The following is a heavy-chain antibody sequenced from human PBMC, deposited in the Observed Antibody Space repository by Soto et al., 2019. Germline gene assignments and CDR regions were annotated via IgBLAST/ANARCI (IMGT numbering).Heavy chain of an antibody. CDR2: ISSSSYI. J-gene: IGHJ3*02. Sequence: VGSLRLSCAASGFTFSSYSMNWVRQAPGKGLEWVSSISSSSYIYYADSVKGRFTISRDNAKNSLYLQMNSLRAEDTAVYYCARDLVELSDAFDIWGQGTMVTVSS. V-gene: IGHV3-21*01. CDR3: ARDLVELSDAFDI. D-gene: IGHD1-7*01. CDR1: GFTFSSYS.